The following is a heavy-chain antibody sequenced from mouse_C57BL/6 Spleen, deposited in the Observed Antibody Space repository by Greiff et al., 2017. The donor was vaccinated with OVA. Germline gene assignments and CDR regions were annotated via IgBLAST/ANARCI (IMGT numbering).Heavy chain of an antibody. CDR2: IWSGGST. CDR3: ARNRDSNYQAWFAY. D-gene: IGHD2-5*01. J-gene: IGHJ3*01. V-gene: IGHV2-2*01. CDR1: GFSLTSYG. Sequence: VKLMESGPGLVQPSQSLSITCTVSGFSLTSYGVHWVRQSPGKGLEWLGVIWSGGSTDYNAAFISRLSISKDNSKSQVFFKMNSLQADDTAIYYCARNRDSNYQAWFAYWGQGTLVTVSA.